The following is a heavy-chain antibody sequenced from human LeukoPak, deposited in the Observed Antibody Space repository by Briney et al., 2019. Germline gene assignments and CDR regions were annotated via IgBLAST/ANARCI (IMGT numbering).Heavy chain of an antibody. J-gene: IGHJ4*02. CDR2: IVVGSGNT. CDR3: AAVGLRYNLDY. CDR1: GFTFTSSA. D-gene: IGHD3-9*01. V-gene: IGHV1-58*02. Sequence: SVKVSCKASGFTFTSSAMQCVRQARGQRLEWIGWIVVGSGNTNYAQKFQERVTITRDMSTSTAYMELSSLRSEDTAVYYCAAVGLRYNLDYWGQGTLVTVSS.